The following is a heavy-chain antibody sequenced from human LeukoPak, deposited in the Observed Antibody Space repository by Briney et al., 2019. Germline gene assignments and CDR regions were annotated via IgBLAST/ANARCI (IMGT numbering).Heavy chain of an antibody. V-gene: IGHV4-59*08. CDR1: GDSIRPYY. CDR2: ISYSGNT. Sequence: SETLSLTCTVSGDSIRPYYWNWTRQSPGKGLEWLGYISYSGNTNYHPSVKSRVTISLDTSKNHFSLRLNSVTAADTAVYYCARRSLIAAEDYWGQGTLVTVSS. D-gene: IGHD6-6*01. J-gene: IGHJ4*02. CDR3: ARRSLIAAEDY.